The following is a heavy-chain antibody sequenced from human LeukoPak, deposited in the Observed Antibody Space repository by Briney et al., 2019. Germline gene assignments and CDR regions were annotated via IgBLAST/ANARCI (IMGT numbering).Heavy chain of an antibody. D-gene: IGHD3-22*01. J-gene: IGHJ6*03. CDR1: GGSISSYY. Sequence: NPSETLSLTCTVSGGSISSYYWSWIRQPAGKGLEWIGRIYTSGSTNYNPSLKSRVTMSVDTSKNQFSLKLSSVTAADTAVYYCARGGNYYDSSGYSAYYYMDVWGKGTTVTVSS. CDR3: ARGGNYYDSSGYSAYYYMDV. V-gene: IGHV4-4*07. CDR2: IYTSGST.